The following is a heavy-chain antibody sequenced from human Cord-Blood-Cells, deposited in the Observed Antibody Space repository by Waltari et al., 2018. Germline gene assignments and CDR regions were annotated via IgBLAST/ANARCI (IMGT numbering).Heavy chain of an antibody. J-gene: IGHJ6*02. CDR3: ARDLPDGLYYYYGMDV. CDR1: RSSVSSNY. CDR2: IYSGGST. Sequence: EVQLVESGGGVMQPGWSLRPSCAASRSSVSSNYISWVHQAAGKWTESVSVIYSGGSTYYADSVKGRFTISRDNSKNTLYLQMNSLSAEDTAVYYCARDLPDGLYYYYGMDVWGQGTTVTVSS. V-gene: IGHV3-53*01.